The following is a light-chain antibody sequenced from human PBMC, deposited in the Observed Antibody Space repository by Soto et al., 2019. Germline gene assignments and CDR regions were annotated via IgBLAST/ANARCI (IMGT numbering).Light chain of an antibody. CDR3: AAWDDSLSGPSYV. CDR1: SSNIGSNY. J-gene: IGLJ1*01. Sequence: QSVLTQPPSASGTPGQRVTISCSGSSSNIGSNYVYWYQQLPGTAPELLIYSNNQRPSGVPDRFSGSKSGTSASLAISGLRSEDEADYYCAAWDDSLSGPSYVFGTGTKVTVL. CDR2: SNN. V-gene: IGLV1-47*02.